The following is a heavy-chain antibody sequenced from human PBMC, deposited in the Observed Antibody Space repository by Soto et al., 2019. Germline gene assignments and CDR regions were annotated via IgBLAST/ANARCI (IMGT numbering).Heavy chain of an antibody. D-gene: IGHD3-22*01. CDR1: GGSISSYY. CDR2: IYYSGST. V-gene: IGHV4-59*01. J-gene: IGHJ4*02. Sequence: SETLSLTCTVSGGSISSYYWSWIRQPPGKGLEWIGYIYYSGSTNYNPSLKSRVTISVDTSKNQFSLKLSSVTAADTAVYYCARVRSDSSGYFPYDYWGQGTLVTVSS. CDR3: ARVRSDSSGYFPYDY.